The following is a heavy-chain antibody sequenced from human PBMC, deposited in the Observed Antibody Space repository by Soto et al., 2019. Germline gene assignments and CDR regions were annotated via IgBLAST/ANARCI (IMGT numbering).Heavy chain of an antibody. J-gene: IGHJ6*02. CDR3: AREASSSSPYGMDV. CDR1: GGTFSIYA. D-gene: IGHD6-13*01. V-gene: IGHV1-69*13. CDR2: IIPIFGTA. Sequence: SVKVSGKASGGTFSIYAISCVRQARGQGLEWMGGIIPIFGTANYAQKFQGRVTITADESTSTAYMELSSLRSEDTAVYYCAREASSSSPYGMDVWGQGTTVTVSS.